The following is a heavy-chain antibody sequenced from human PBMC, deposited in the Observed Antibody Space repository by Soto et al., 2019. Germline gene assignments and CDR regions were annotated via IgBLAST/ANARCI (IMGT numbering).Heavy chain of an antibody. Sequence: EVQLVESGGGLVKPGGSLTLSCAASGFAFRSYNMNWVRQAPGKGLEWVASISSGSSNIYYADSVTGRFTISRDNAKNSLFLQMDSLRAEDSAVYYCASATVVAATFDFWGQGTRVTVSS. V-gene: IGHV3-21*01. CDR1: GFAFRSYN. CDR3: ASATVVAATFDF. D-gene: IGHD2-15*01. CDR2: ISSGSSNI. J-gene: IGHJ4*02.